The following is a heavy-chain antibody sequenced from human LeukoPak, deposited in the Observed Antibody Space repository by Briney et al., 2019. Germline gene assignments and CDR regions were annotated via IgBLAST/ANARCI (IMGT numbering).Heavy chain of an antibody. CDR1: GYTFTSYD. D-gene: IGHD3-10*01. V-gene: IGHV1-18*01. CDR3: ARDLAGSAYSWFDP. J-gene: IGHJ5*02. Sequence: GASVTVSCKASGYTFTSYDINWVRQAPGQGLEWMGWISAYNGNTNYAQKLQGRVTMTTDTSTSTAYMELRSLRSDDTAVYYCARDLAGSAYSWFDPWGQGTLVTVSS. CDR2: ISAYNGNT.